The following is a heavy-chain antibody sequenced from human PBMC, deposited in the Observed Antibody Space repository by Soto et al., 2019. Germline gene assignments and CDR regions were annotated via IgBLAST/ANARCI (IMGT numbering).Heavy chain of an antibody. CDR1: GYTFTGYY. CDR2: INPNSGGT. Sequence: QVQLVQSGAEVKKPGASVKVSCKASGYTFTGYYMHWVRQAPGQGLGWMGWINPNSGGTNYAQKFQGRVTMTRDTSISTAYMERSMVKCDDTAVYYCARWSEDYYDSSGYFFTWGQGTLVTVSS. CDR3: ARWSEDYYDSSGYFFT. J-gene: IGHJ5*02. V-gene: IGHV1-2*02. D-gene: IGHD3-22*01.